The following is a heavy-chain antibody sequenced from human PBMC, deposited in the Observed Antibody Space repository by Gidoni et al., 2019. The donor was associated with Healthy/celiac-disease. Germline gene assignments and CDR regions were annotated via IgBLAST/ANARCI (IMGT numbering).Heavy chain of an antibody. CDR1: GFTFGADA. Sequence: EVQLVESGGGLVQPGRSLRLPCTVSGFTFGADAMSWFRQAPGKGLEWVGFIRSKAYGGTTEYAASVKGRCTISRDDSKSIAYLQMNSLKTEDTAVYYCTRDVGDRTKDHNDYWGQGTLVTVSS. V-gene: IGHV3-49*03. J-gene: IGHJ4*02. CDR3: TRDVGDRTKDHNDY. CDR2: IRSKAYGGTT. D-gene: IGHD2-21*01.